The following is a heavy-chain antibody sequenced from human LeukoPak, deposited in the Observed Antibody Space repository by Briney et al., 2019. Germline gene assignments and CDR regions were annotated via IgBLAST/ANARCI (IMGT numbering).Heavy chain of an antibody. Sequence: PGGSLRLSCAASGFTFSSYAMSWVRQAPGKGLEWVSAISGSGGSTYCADSVKGRFTISRDNSKNTLYLQMSSLRAEDTAVYYCAKSRYCSSTSCYRGWFDPWGQGTLVTVSS. D-gene: IGHD2-2*01. CDR1: GFTFSSYA. J-gene: IGHJ5*02. CDR2: ISGSGGST. CDR3: AKSRYCSSTSCYRGWFDP. V-gene: IGHV3-23*01.